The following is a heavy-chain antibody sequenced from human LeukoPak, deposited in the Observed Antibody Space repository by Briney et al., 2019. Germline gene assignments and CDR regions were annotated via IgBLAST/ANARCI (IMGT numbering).Heavy chain of an antibody. V-gene: IGHV3-53*01. CDR3: ARGDSSGSYPYYFDY. J-gene: IGHJ4*02. CDR1: GFTFSSNY. D-gene: IGHD3-22*01. CDR2: IYSGGTT. Sequence: GGSLRLSCAASGFTFSSNYMSWVRQPPGKGLEWVSVIYSGGTTYYADSAKGRFTISRDNSKNTLFLQMNSLRAEDTAVYYCARGDSSGSYPYYFDYWGQGTLVTVSS.